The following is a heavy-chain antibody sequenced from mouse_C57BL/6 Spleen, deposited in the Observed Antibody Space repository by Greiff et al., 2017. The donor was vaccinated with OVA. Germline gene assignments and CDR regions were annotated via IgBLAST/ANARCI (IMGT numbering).Heavy chain of an antibody. CDR3: ARREYDYDVDY. V-gene: IGHV1-69*01. J-gene: IGHJ2*01. Sequence: QVQLQQPGAELVMPGASVKLSCKASGYTFTSYWMHWVKQRPGQGLEWIGEIDPSDSYTNYNQKFKGKSTLTVDKSSSPAYMQLSSLTSEDSAVYYCARREYDYDVDYWGQGTTLTVSS. D-gene: IGHD2-4*01. CDR1: GYTFTSYW. CDR2: IDPSDSYT.